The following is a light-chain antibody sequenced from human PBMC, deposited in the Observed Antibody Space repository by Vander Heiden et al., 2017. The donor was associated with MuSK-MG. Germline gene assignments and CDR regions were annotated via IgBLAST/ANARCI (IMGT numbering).Light chain of an antibody. V-gene: IGLV2-14*03. Sequence: QSALTQPASVSGSPVQSITISCTGTSSDVGGYNYVSWYQQHPGKAPKLMIYDVSNRPSGVSTRFSGSKSGNTASLTISGLQAEDEADYYCCSYTSTGTLRIFGGGTKLTVL. CDR2: DVS. J-gene: IGLJ2*01. CDR3: CSYTSTGTLRI. CDR1: SSDVGGYNY.